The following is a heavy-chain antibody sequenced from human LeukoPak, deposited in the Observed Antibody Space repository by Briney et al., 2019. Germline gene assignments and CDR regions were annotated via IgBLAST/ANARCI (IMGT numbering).Heavy chain of an antibody. CDR1: GGSFSGYY. CDR2: INHSGST. CDR3: ARGLVGYCSSTSCSHRPSLSMDV. V-gene: IGHV4-34*01. D-gene: IGHD2-2*01. J-gene: IGHJ6*03. Sequence: SETLSLTCAVYGGSFSGYYWSWIRQPPGKGLEWIGEINHSGSTNYNPSLKSRVTISVDTSKNQFSLKLSSVAAADTAAYYCARGLVGYCSSTSCSHRPSLSMDVWGKGTTVTVSS.